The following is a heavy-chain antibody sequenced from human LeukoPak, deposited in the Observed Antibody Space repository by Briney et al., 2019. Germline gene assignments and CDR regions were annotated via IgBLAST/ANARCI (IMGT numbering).Heavy chain of an antibody. V-gene: IGHV3-21*01. CDR3: TRTPSTVSTRIRFDY. J-gene: IGHJ4*02. CDR2: ITTGSTFI. Sequence: GGSLRLSCATSGFTFSIYNMNWVRQAPGKGLEWVSSITTGSTFISYADSVKGRFTISRDNSKNSLFLQMNSLRAEDTAVYYCTRTPSTVSTRIRFDYWGQGTLVTVSS. CDR1: GFTFSIYN. D-gene: IGHD2-21*02.